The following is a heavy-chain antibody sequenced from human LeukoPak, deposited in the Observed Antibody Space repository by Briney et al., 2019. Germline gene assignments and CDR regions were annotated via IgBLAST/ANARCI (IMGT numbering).Heavy chain of an antibody. J-gene: IGHJ4*02. CDR3: ARGSYGLGGYWDYYFDF. V-gene: IGHV3-74*01. CDR2: INPDGSTS. D-gene: IGHD3-10*01. CDR1: GFSFSTYW. Sequence: GGSLRLSCAASGFSFSTYWMHWVRQAPGKGLVWVARINPDGSTSSYADSVKGRLTISRDNAKNTLYLQMSSLKADGTAVYYCARGSYGLGGYWDYYFDFWGQGTLVTVSS.